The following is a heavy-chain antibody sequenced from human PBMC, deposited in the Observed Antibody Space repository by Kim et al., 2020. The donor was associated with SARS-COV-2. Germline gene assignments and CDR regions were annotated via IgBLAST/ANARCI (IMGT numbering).Heavy chain of an antibody. CDR3: ARDEWGPFNRSGYLFAD. D-gene: IGHD6-13*01. CDR2: IWYDGGNK. V-gene: IGHV3-33*01. CDR1: GFTFSSHG. J-gene: IGHJ4*02. Sequence: GGSLRLSCAASGFTFSSHGMHWVRQAPGKGLEWVAVIWYDGGNKYYADSVKGRFTISRDNPKNTLYLQMNSLRAEDTAVYYCARDEWGPFNRSGYLFADWGQGTLVTVSA.